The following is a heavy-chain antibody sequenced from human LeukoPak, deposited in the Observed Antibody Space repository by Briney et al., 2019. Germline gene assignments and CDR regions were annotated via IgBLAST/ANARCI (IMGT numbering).Heavy chain of an antibody. CDR3: ARGCFGELLFDH. V-gene: IGHV3-23*01. D-gene: IGHD3-10*01. CDR1: GFTFSSYA. CDR2: ISGSGGST. Sequence: PGGSLRLSRAASGFTFSSYAMSWVRQAPGKGLEWVSAISGSGGSTYYADSAKGRFTISRDNSKNSLYLQMNSLRAEDTALYYCARGCFGELLFDHWGQGTLVTVPS. J-gene: IGHJ4*02.